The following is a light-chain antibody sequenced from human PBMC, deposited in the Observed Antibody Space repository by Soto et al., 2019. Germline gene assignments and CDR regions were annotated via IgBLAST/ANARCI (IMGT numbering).Light chain of an antibody. CDR1: HSVSSS. CDR2: GAS. J-gene: IGKJ5*01. Sequence: EIGLTQSPATLSLSPGERATLSCGASHSVSSSFLAWYQQKPGQAPRLLIYGASTRATGIPARFSGSGSGTEFTLTISSLQSEDFAVYYCQQYNNWPPITFGQGTRLEN. V-gene: IGKV3-15*01. CDR3: QQYNNWPPIT.